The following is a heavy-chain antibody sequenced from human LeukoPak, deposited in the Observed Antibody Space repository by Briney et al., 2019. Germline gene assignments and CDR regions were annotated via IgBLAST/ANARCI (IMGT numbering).Heavy chain of an antibody. Sequence: GGSLRLSCAASGFTFSSYSMNWVRQAPGKGLEWVSSISSSSSYIYYAGSVKGRFTISRDNAKNSLYLQMNSLRAEDTAVYYCARDGPFDGMDVWGQGTTVTVSS. J-gene: IGHJ6*02. CDR3: ARDGPFDGMDV. CDR2: ISSSSSYI. V-gene: IGHV3-21*01. D-gene: IGHD3-3*01. CDR1: GFTFSSYS.